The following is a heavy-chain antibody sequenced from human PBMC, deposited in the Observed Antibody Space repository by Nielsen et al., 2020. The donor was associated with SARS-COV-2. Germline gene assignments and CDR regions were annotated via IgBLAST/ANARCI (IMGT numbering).Heavy chain of an antibody. V-gene: IGHV4-4*07. CDR1: GGSISSYY. CDR2: IYTSGST. Sequence: SETLSLTCTVSGGSISSYYWSWIRQPAGKGLEWIGRIYTSGSTNYNPSLKSRVTMSVDTSKNQFSLKLSSVTAADTAVYYCARDLRYSSSWQSGLYYYYYGMDVWGQGTTVTVSS. D-gene: IGHD6-13*01. J-gene: IGHJ6*02. CDR3: ARDLRYSSSWQSGLYYYYYGMDV.